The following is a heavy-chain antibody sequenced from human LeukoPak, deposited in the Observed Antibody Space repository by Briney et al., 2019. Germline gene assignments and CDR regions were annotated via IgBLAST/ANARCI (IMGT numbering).Heavy chain of an antibody. CDR1: GFTFSSYA. CDR3: AKDFSYSYGYFAFDI. J-gene: IGHJ3*02. V-gene: IGHV3-23*01. Sequence: GGSLRLSCASSGFTFSSYAMSWVRQAPGKGLEWVSTIGGTGVRTYYADSVKGRFTISRDNSKNTLYLQINSLRAEDTAVYYCAKDFSYSYGYFAFDIWGHGTMVTVSS. CDR2: IGGTGVRT. D-gene: IGHD5-18*01.